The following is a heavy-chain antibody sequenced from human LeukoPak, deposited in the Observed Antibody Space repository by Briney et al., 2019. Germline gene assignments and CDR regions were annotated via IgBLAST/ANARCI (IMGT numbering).Heavy chain of an antibody. CDR1: GGSISSSSYY. Sequence: SETLSLTCTVSGGSISSSSYYWGWIRQSPGKGLEWIGTMSNSGSTYYNPSLKSRVTISGDTAKNQFSLKLSSVTAADTAVYYCARGANSDSSGYYYLGDYWGQGTLVTVSS. V-gene: IGHV4-39*01. D-gene: IGHD3-22*01. CDR2: MSNSGST. J-gene: IGHJ4*02. CDR3: ARGANSDSSGYYYLGDY.